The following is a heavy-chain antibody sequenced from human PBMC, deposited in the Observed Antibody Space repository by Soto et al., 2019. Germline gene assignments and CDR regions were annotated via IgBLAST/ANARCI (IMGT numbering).Heavy chain of an antibody. D-gene: IGHD6-19*01. V-gene: IGHV1-2*02. CDR2: INPNSGGT. CDR3: ARVSARTSYSSGWYLETYGMYV. J-gene: IGHJ6*02. CDR1: GYPFTGYY. Sequence: GAAVKVSCKASGYPFTGYYMHWVRQAPGQGLEWMGWINPNSGGTNYAQKFQGRVPMTLDTSISTAYMELSRLRSDDTAVYYCARVSARTSYSSGWYLETYGMYVWGQGTTVTVSS.